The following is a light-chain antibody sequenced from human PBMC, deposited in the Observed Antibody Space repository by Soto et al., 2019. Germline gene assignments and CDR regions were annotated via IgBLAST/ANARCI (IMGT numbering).Light chain of an antibody. CDR1: QSVSSN. CDR3: HQDNNWPRMYT. CDR2: GAS. Sequence: DIVMTQSPATLSVSPGERATLSCRASQSVSSNLAWYQQKPGQAPRLLIYGASTRASGIPARFSGSGSGTEFTLTISSLQSEDVAVYYCHQDNNWPRMYTFGQGTKLEIK. J-gene: IGKJ2*01. V-gene: IGKV3-15*01.